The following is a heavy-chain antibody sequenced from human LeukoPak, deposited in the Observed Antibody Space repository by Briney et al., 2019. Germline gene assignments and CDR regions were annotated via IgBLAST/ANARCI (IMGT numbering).Heavy chain of an antibody. CDR1: GGSISSYY. CDR3: ARGISELLPKIFDY. D-gene: IGHD1-26*01. CDR2: IYYSGST. Sequence: SETLSLTCTVSGGSISSYYWSWIRQPPGKGLEWIGYIYYSGSTNYNPSLKSRVTISVDTSKNQSSLKLSSVTAADTAVYYCARGISELLPKIFDYWGRGTLVTVSS. V-gene: IGHV4-59*08. J-gene: IGHJ4*02.